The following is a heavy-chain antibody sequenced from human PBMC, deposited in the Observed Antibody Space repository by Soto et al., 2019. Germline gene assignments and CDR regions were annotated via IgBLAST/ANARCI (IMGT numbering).Heavy chain of an antibody. D-gene: IGHD3-22*01. J-gene: IGHJ5*02. CDR2: IYYSGST. Sequence: SETLSLTCTVSGGSISSGGYYWSWIRQHPGKGLEWIGYIYYSGSTNYNPSLKSRVTISVDTSKNQFSLKLSSVTAADTAVYYCARSYYDSTGFAVAPWGQGTLVTVSS. CDR3: ARSYYDSTGFAVAP. V-gene: IGHV4-61*08. CDR1: GGSISSGGYY.